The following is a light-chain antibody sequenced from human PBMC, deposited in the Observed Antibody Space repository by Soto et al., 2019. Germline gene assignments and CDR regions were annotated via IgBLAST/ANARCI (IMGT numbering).Light chain of an antibody. CDR1: QAIGAY. CDR2: AAS. Sequence: DIQVTQSPSSLSASLGDRVTITCRANQAIGAYLAWFQQQPGKVPKLLIYAASALQSGVPSRFSGSGSGTGFTLTISSLQPEDIATYYCQKYNSAPLTFGGGTKVEI. J-gene: IGKJ4*01. V-gene: IGKV1-27*01. CDR3: QKYNSAPLT.